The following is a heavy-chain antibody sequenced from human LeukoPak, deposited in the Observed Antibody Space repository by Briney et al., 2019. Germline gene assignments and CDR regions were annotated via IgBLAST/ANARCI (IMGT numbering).Heavy chain of an antibody. CDR3: ARGVAAAGLPSYYYSMDV. J-gene: IGHJ6*03. V-gene: IGHV4-34*01. Sequence: KPSETLSLTCAVYGGSFSSYYWSCVRQPPGKGLEWIGEINHSGSTNYNPSLKSRVTISVDTSKNQFSLKLSSVTAADTAVYYCARGVAAAGLPSYYYSMDVWGKGTTVTVSS. D-gene: IGHD6-13*01. CDR2: INHSGST. CDR1: GGSFSSYY.